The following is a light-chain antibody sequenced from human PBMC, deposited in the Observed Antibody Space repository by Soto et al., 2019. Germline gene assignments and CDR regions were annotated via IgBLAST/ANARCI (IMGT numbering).Light chain of an antibody. J-gene: IGLJ1*01. CDR3: AAWYDRLSGIYV. CDR2: RNN. CDR1: SSNIGSNY. Sequence: QSVLTQPPSASGTPGQRVTISCSGSSSNIGSNYVYWYQQLPGTAPKLLIYRNNQRPSGVPDRFSGSKSGTSASLAISVLRSEVEADYYCAAWYDRLSGIYVCGTGTKVTVL. V-gene: IGLV1-47*01.